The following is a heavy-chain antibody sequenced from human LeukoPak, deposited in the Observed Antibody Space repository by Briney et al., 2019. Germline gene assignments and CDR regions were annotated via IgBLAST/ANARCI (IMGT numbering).Heavy chain of an antibody. CDR2: ISSSGAAT. V-gene: IGHV3-23*01. J-gene: IGHJ4*02. D-gene: IGHD2-2*01. Sequence: PGGSLRLSCAASRFTFSNYAMSWVRQAPGKGLEWVSSISSSGAATYYADSVKGRVTISRDTSKNTVYLQMSSLRAEDTAVYYCAKREYCGSSSCTAYFDYWGQGTLVTVSS. CDR1: RFTFSNYA. CDR3: AKREYCGSSSCTAYFDY.